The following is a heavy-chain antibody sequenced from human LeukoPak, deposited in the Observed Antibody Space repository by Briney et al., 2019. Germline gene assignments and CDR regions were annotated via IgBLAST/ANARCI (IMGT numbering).Heavy chain of an antibody. D-gene: IGHD3-22*01. CDR2: INHSGST. CDR3: ATDYYDSSGYLS. V-gene: IGHV4-34*01. J-gene: IGHJ4*02. Sequence: LSETLSLTCAVYGGSFSGYYWSWIRQPPGKGLEWIGEINHSGSTNYNPSLKSRVTISVDTSKSQFSLKLSSVTAADTAVYYCATDYYDSSGYLSWGQGTLVTVSS. CDR1: GGSFSGYY.